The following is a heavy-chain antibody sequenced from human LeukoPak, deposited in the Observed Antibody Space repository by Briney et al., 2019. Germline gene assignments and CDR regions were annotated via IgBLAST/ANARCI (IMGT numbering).Heavy chain of an antibody. CDR3: ARGGGSYYDFWSGYPTYYFDY. CDR1: GGSISSYY. D-gene: IGHD3-3*01. CDR2: IYYSGST. J-gene: IGHJ4*02. Sequence: SETLSLTCTVSGGSISSYYWSWIRQPPGKGLEWIGCIYYSGSTNYNPSLKSRVTISVDTSKNQFSLKLSSVTAADTAVYYCARGGGSYYDFWSGYPTYYFDYWGQGTLVTVSS. V-gene: IGHV4-59*01.